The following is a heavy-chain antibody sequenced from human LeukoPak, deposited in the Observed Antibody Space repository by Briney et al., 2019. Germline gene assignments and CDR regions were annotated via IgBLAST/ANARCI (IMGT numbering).Heavy chain of an antibody. D-gene: IGHD6-19*01. J-gene: IGHJ4*02. CDR3: ARVEVRIAVAGSYDY. CDR1: GFTFSSYA. CDR2: ISYDGSNK. Sequence: GGSLRLSCAASGFTFSSYAMHWVRQAPGKGLEWVAVISYDGSNKYYADSVKGRFTISRDNSKNTLHLQMNSLRAEDTAVYYCARVEVRIAVAGSYDYWGQGTLVTVSS. V-gene: IGHV3-30*04.